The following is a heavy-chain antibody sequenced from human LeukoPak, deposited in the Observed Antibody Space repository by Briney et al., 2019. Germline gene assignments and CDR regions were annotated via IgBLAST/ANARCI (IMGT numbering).Heavy chain of an antibody. Sequence: GGSLRLSCAASGFTFSSSWMSWVRQAPGKGLEWVAAIWFDGTNTYYADAVKGRFTISRDNSKNTLFLQMNSLRAEDTAVYYCARGGYCSRTTCSNYKGMDVWGQGTTVTVSS. D-gene: IGHD2-2*01. CDR3: ARGGYCSRTTCSNYKGMDV. V-gene: IGHV3-33*08. J-gene: IGHJ6*02. CDR1: GFTFSSSW. CDR2: IWFDGTNT.